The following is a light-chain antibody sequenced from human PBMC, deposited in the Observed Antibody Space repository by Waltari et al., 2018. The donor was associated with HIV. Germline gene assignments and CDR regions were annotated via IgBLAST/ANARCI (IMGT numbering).Light chain of an antibody. CDR2: ESD. CDR1: SSHIGSHF. Sequence: QSVLTQPPSTSATPGQRVTILCSGPSSHIGSHFVSWYQPLPGATPKLLIYESDRRPSWVPDRFSGSESGTSASLAISGLRSEDEADYYCAAWDNYLNAWVFGGGTRVTVL. CDR3: AAWDNYLNAWV. V-gene: IGLV1-47*01. J-gene: IGLJ3*02.